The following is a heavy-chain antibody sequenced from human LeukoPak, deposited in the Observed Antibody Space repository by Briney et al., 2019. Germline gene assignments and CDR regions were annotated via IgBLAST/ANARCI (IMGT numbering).Heavy chain of an antibody. CDR2: INPSGGST. J-gene: IGHJ4*02. D-gene: IGHD3-10*01. V-gene: IGHV1-46*01. CDR1: GYTFTGYY. Sequence: ASVKVSCKASGYTFTGYYMHWVRQAPGQGLEWMGIINPSGGSTSYAQKFQGRVTMTRDTSTSAVYMELSSLRSEDTAVYYCARDRDYYGSGSYNYFDYWGQGTLVTVSS. CDR3: ARDRDYYGSGSYNYFDY.